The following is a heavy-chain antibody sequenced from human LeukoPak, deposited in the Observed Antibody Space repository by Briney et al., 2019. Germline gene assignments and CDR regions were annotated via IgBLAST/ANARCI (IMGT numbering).Heavy chain of an antibody. D-gene: IGHD6-13*01. J-gene: IGHJ4*02. Sequence: GASVKVSCKASGYTFTGYYMHWVRQAPGQGLEWMGWINPNSGGTNYAQKFQGRVTMTRDTSISTAYMELSRLRSDDTAVYYCAGDPPYSSSWYYFDYWGQGTLVTVSS. CDR1: GYTFTGYY. V-gene: IGHV1-2*02. CDR3: AGDPPYSSSWYYFDY. CDR2: INPNSGGT.